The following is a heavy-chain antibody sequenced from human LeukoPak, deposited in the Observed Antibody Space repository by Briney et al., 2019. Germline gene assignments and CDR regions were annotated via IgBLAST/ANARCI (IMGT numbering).Heavy chain of an antibody. CDR2: IRSEAYGGTT. Sequence: PGGSLRLSCTASGFTFGDYAMSWVRQAPGKGLEWVGFIRSEAYGGTTEYAASVKGRFTISRDDSKSIAYLQMNSLKTEDTAVYYCTSENDVLRFLEWLLPTDYWGQGTLVTVSS. CDR3: TSENDVLRFLEWLLPTDY. J-gene: IGHJ4*02. CDR1: GFTFGDYA. V-gene: IGHV3-49*04. D-gene: IGHD3-3*01.